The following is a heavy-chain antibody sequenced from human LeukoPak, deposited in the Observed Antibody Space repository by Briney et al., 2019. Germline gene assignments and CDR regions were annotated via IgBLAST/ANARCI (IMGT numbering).Heavy chain of an antibody. Sequence: ASVKVSCKASGYTFTSYYMHWVRQAPRQGLEWMGIINPSGGSTSYAQKVQGRVTMTRDTYTSTVYMELSSLRSEDTAVYYCARGGIVATGSYGMDVWGQGTTVTVSS. CDR1: GYTFTSYY. J-gene: IGHJ6*02. V-gene: IGHV1-46*01. CDR3: ARGGIVATGSYGMDV. CDR2: INPSGGST. D-gene: IGHD5-12*01.